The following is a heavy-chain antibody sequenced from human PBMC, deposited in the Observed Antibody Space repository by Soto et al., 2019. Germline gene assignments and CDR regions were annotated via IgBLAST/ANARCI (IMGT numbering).Heavy chain of an antibody. CDR1: GFTFSSYA. V-gene: IGHV3-23*01. D-gene: IGHD3-22*01. CDR2: ISGSGGST. CDR3: AKRGNYYDRSGYYFDY. Sequence: PGGSLRLSCAASGFTFSSYAMSWVRQAPGKGLEWVSAISGSGGSTYYADSVKGRFTISRDNSKNTLYLQMNSLRAEDTAVYYCAKRGNYYDRSGYYFDYWGQGTLVTVSS. J-gene: IGHJ4*02.